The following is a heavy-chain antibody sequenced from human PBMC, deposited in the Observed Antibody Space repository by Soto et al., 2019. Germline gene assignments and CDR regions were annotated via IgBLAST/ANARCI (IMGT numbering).Heavy chain of an antibody. CDR2: ISWNSGSI. CDR3: AKDRQDSSSWHYGMDG. CDR1: GFTFDDYA. J-gene: IGHJ6*02. D-gene: IGHD6-13*01. Sequence: EVQLVESGGGLVQPGRSLRLSCAASGFTFDDYAMHWVRQAPGKGLEWVSGISWNSGSIGYADSVKGRFTISRDNAKNSLYMHMNSPRAEDPALYYCAKDRQDSSSWHYGMDGWGQGTTVTVSS. V-gene: IGHV3-9*01.